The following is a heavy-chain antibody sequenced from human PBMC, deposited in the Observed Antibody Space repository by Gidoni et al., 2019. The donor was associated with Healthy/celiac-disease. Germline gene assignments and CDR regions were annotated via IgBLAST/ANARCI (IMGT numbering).Heavy chain of an antibody. CDR1: GGSISSGSYY. CDR2: IYTSGST. Sequence: QVQLQESGPGLVKPSQTLSLTCTVSGGSISSGSYYWSWIRQPAGKGLEWIGRIYTSGSTNYNPSLKSRVTISVDTSKNQFSLKLSSVTAADTAVYYCARGYCSGGSCEGWPYYYGMDVWGQGTTVTVSS. CDR3: ARGYCSGGSCEGWPYYYGMDV. J-gene: IGHJ6*02. D-gene: IGHD2-15*01. V-gene: IGHV4-61*02.